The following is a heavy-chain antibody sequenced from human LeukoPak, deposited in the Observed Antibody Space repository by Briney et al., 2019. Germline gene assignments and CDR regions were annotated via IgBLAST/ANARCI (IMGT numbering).Heavy chain of an antibody. CDR2: IYHSGST. CDR1: GGSISSGGYS. Sequence: SQTLSLTCAASGGSISSGGYSWSWIRQPPGKGLEWIGYIYHSGSTYYNPSLKSRVTISVDRSKNQFSLKLSSVTAADTAVYYCARVSFYCSSTSCSGAYGMDVWGQGTTVTVSS. V-gene: IGHV4-30-2*01. D-gene: IGHD2-2*01. J-gene: IGHJ6*02. CDR3: ARVSFYCSSTSCSGAYGMDV.